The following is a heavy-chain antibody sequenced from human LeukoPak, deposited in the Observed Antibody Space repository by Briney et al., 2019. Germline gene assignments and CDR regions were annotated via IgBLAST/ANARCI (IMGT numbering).Heavy chain of an antibody. Sequence: SETLSLTCTVPGDSISSGDYYWSWIRQPAGKGLEWIGRISSSGSTNYNPSLKSRVTISVDTSKNQFSLKLSSVTAADTAVYFCARGPYSYDSSGAFDIWGQGTMVTVSS. D-gene: IGHD3-22*01. CDR2: ISSSGST. V-gene: IGHV4-61*02. CDR1: GDSISSGDYY. J-gene: IGHJ3*02. CDR3: ARGPYSYDSSGAFDI.